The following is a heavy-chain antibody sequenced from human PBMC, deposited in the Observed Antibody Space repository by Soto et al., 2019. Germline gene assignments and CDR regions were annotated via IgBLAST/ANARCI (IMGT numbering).Heavy chain of an antibody. CDR1: GFTFSDYY. D-gene: IGHD3-10*01. Sequence: QVQLVESGGGLVKPGGSLRLSCAASGFTFSDYYMSWIRQAPGKGLEWVSYISPSGGTIYYADSVKGRFTLSRDNAKNSLYLQMNSLRADATAVYHCVRVGYAYGNDPWGQGTLVAVSS. J-gene: IGHJ5*02. CDR2: ISPSGGTI. V-gene: IGHV3-11*01. CDR3: VRVGYAYGNDP.